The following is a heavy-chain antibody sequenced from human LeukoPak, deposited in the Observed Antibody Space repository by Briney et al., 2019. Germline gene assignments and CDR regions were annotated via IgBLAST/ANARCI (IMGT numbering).Heavy chain of an antibody. V-gene: IGHV4-59*01. Sequence: SETLSLTCTVSGGSISSYYWSWIRQPPGKGLEWIGYIYYSGTTNYNPSLKSRVTISVDTSKNQFSLKLSSVTAADTAVYYCARGITMALGYFQHWGQGTLVTVSS. CDR1: GGSISSYY. D-gene: IGHD3-10*01. CDR2: IYYSGTT. CDR3: ARGITMALGYFQH. J-gene: IGHJ1*01.